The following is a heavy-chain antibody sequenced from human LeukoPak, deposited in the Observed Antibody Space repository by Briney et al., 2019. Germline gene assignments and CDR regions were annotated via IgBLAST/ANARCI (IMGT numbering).Heavy chain of an antibody. CDR1: AFTFSSYW. CDR2: IKQDGSQK. D-gene: IGHD4/OR15-4a*01. CDR3: ARDEGYRPNYRFDY. V-gene: IGHV3-7*01. J-gene: IGHJ4*02. Sequence: GGSLRLSCAASAFTFSSYWMSWVRQAPGKGLEWVANIKQDGSQKTYVDSVKGRFTISRDDAENSLYLQMNNLRAEDTAVYYCARDEGYRPNYRFDYWGQGTLVTVSS.